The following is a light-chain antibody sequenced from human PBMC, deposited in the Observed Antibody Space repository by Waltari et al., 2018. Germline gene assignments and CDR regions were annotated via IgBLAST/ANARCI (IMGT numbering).Light chain of an antibody. CDR3: QQRSNWPPVT. CDR1: QSINTY. J-gene: IGKJ4*01. V-gene: IGKV3-11*01. CDR2: EAS. Sequence: EVLLTQSPATLSLSRGERATLSCRSSQSINTYLAWYQLKSGQAPRLLIYEASNRATGIPARFSGSGSGTDFTLTISSLEPEDSAVYYCQQRSNWPPVTFGGGTKVEIK.